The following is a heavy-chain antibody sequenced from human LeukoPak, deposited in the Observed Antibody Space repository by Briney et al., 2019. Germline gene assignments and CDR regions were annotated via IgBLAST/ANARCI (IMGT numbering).Heavy chain of an antibody. D-gene: IGHD6-13*01. Sequence: GGSLRLSCAVAGFTFSSYEMNWVRQAAGEWLEWVSYISRSGSTIYYADPVKGRFSISRAKDKNSLYLKMNRLRAEDTAVYYCASLYSSSWYRGGYWGQGTLVTVSS. CDR1: GFTFSSYE. J-gene: IGHJ4*02. CDR2: ISRSGSTI. V-gene: IGHV3-48*03. CDR3: ASLYSSSWYRGGY.